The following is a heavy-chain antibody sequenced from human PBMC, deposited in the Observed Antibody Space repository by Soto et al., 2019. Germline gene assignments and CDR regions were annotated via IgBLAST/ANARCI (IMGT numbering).Heavy chain of an antibody. J-gene: IGHJ4*02. Sequence: SEALCLAYAVSGGSARSSESYWSWVRQHPGKGLEWIGYIYSSGSTYYNPSHKSRVPISVDTSKNQFPLKLSSVTAADTAVYSCAREDSLDSGTYYKWGQGTLVPVSS. CDR1: GGSARSSESY. D-gene: IGHD3-10*01. V-gene: IGHV4-31*11. CDR3: AREDSLDSGTYYK. CDR2: IYSSGST.